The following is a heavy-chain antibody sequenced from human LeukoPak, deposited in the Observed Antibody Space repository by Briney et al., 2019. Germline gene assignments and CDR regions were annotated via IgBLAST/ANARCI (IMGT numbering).Heavy chain of an antibody. CDR1: GFTFSTYW. J-gene: IGHJ4*02. V-gene: IGHV3-7*01. CDR3: ASHDYGDWAGIDY. D-gene: IGHD4-17*01. Sequence: GGSLRLSCAASGFTFSTYWMSWVRQAPGKGLEWVANIKQDGSEKYYVDSVKGRFTISRDNAKNSLYLHMNSLRAEDTAVYYCASHDYGDWAGIDYWGRGILVTVSS. CDR2: IKQDGSEK.